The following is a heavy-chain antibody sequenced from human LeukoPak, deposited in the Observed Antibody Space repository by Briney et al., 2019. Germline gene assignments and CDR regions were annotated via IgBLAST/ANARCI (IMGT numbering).Heavy chain of an antibody. V-gene: IGHV1-46*01. Sequence: ASVKVSCKASGYTFTSYYMHWVRQAPGQGLEWMGIIDPSGGSTRFAQKFQGRVTMTRDTSTSTVYMELSSLRSEDTAVYYCARGQYQLPLDYWGQGTLVTVSS. CDR1: GYTFTSYY. CDR3: ARGQYQLPLDY. CDR2: IDPSGGST. D-gene: IGHD2-2*01. J-gene: IGHJ4*02.